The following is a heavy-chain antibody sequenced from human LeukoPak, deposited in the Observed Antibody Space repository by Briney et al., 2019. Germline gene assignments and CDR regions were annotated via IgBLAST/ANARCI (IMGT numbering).Heavy chain of an antibody. J-gene: IGHJ4*02. CDR1: GCSISSDGYY. CDR2: IYYSGST. V-gene: IGHV4-31*09. D-gene: IGHD2-15*01. CDR3: RMTNWYWCGGSCGEYYFDY. Sequence: SETLSLTCTVSGCSISSDGYYWIWIRQHPGKGLEWIGYIYYSGSTYYNPSPKSRVTISVDKSKNQFCLKLSSVTAAYAAVNWLRMTNWYWCGGSCGEYYFDYWGQGTLVTVSS.